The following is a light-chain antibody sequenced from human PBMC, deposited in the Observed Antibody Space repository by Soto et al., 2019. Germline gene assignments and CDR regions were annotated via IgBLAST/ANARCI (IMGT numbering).Light chain of an antibody. CDR2: EGS. CDR1: SRDVGSYSL. J-gene: IGLJ1*01. CDR3: CAFAGRSTFEV. Sequence: QSALTQPASVSGSHGQSITISCTGTSRDVGSYSLVSWYQQHPGKAPKLIIYEGSKRPSGASNRFSGSKSGNTASLTISGLQAEDEADYYCCAFAGRSTFEVFGTGTKVTVL. V-gene: IGLV2-23*03.